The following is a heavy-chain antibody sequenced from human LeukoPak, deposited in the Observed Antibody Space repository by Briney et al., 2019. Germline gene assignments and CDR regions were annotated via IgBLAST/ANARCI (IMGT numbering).Heavy chain of an antibody. CDR3: ARGASSSP. J-gene: IGHJ5*02. D-gene: IGHD6-13*01. CDR1: GFTFSTFW. CDR2: IKQDGSER. Sequence: TGGSLRLSCEASGFTFSTFWMTWVRLVPGKGLEWVANIKQDGSERNYVDSVKGRFTISRDNAKNSLYLQMNSLRAEDTAVYYCARGASSSPWGQGTLVTVSS. V-gene: IGHV3-7*03.